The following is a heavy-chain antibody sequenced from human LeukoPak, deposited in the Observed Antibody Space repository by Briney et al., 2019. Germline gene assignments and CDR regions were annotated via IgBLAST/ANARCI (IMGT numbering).Heavy chain of an antibody. CDR1: GGSFSGYY. D-gene: IGHD5-18*01. J-gene: IGHJ4*02. CDR2: INHSGST. Sequence: MTSETLSLTCAVYGGSFSGYYWSWIRQPPGKGLEWIGEINHSGSTNYNPSLKSRVTISLDTSKNQFSLKLSSVTAADTAVYYCARVLSAIVHSWGQGTLVTVSS. V-gene: IGHV4-34*01. CDR3: ARVLSAIVHS.